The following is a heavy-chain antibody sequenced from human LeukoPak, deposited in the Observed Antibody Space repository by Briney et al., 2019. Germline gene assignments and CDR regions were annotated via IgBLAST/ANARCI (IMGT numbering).Heavy chain of an antibody. CDR2: IIPIFGIA. J-gene: IGHJ4*02. V-gene: IGHV1-69*04. CDR1: GGTFSSYA. Sequence: SVKVSCKASGGTFSSYAISWVRQAPGHRLEWMGRIIPIFGIANYAQNFQGRVTITADKSTSTANMELSSLRSEDTAVYYCARGGGDGYNYRFDYWGQGTLVTVCS. CDR3: ARGGGDGYNYRFDY. D-gene: IGHD5-24*01.